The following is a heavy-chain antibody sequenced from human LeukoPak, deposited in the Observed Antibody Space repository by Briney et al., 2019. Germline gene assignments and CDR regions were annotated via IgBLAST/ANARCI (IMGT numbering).Heavy chain of an antibody. V-gene: IGHV4-61*08. J-gene: IGHJ6*02. CDR2: IYYSGST. CDR3: ARNPSYDVLTGYSDYYGMDV. CDR1: GGSISSGGYS. D-gene: IGHD3-9*01. Sequence: SETLSLTCAVSGGSISSGGYSWSWIRQPPGKGLEWIGYIYYSGSTNYNPSLKSRVTISVNTSKNQFSLKLSSVTAADTAVYYCARNPSYDVLTGYSDYYGMDVWGQGTTVTVSS.